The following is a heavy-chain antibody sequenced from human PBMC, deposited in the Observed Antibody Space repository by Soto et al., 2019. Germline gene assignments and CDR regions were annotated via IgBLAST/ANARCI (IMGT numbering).Heavy chain of an antibody. CDR2: IGTDGNT. Sequence: PGGSLRLSCAASGFTFNSYAMNWVRQAPGKGLSWVSAIGTDGNTYYANSVKGRFTISRDNSRTTLYLQMNSLRVEDTALYYCVRKYPGTRPFDYWGQGTLVNVSS. CDR3: VRKYPGTRPFDY. V-gene: IGHV3-23*01. D-gene: IGHD2-2*01. CDR1: GFTFNSYA. J-gene: IGHJ4*01.